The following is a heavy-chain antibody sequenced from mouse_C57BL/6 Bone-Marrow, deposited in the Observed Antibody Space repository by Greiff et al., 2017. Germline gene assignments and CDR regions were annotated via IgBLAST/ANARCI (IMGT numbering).Heavy chain of an antibody. V-gene: IGHV2-4-1*01. CDR2: IWSGGST. CDR1: GFSFTSYG. Sequence: VKLMESGPGLVQPSQCLSITCTASGFSFTSYGVHWVRQSPGKGLEWLGVIWSGGSTDYNADFISRLSISKDNSKSQVFFKMNSLQADDQAIWYCATNSYFYYAMDYGGKGTSVTVSS. J-gene: IGHJ4*01. CDR3: ATNSYFYYAMDY.